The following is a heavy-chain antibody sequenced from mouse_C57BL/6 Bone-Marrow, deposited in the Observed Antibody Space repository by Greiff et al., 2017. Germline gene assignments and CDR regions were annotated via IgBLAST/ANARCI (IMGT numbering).Heavy chain of an antibody. V-gene: IGHV1-50*01. CDR3: ARSVYYGSSGRNWYFDV. J-gene: IGHJ1*03. CDR1: GYTFTSYW. D-gene: IGHD1-1*01. Sequence: QVQLQQPGAELVKPGASVKLSCKASGYTFTSYWMQWVKQRPGQGLEWIGEIDPSDSYTNYNQQFKGKATLTVDTSSSTAYMQLSSLTTEDSAVYYSARSVYYGSSGRNWYFDVWGTGTTVTVSS. CDR2: IDPSDSYT.